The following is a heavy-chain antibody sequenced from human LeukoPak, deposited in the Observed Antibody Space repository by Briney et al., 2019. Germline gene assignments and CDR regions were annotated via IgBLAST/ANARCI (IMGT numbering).Heavy chain of an antibody. D-gene: IGHD1-26*01. CDR2: GNHGGST. J-gene: IGHJ4*02. CDR1: GGSISSSSYY. Sequence: SETLSLTCTVSGGSISSSSYYWGWIRQPPGTGLEWIGEGNHGGSTNYNPSLKSRVTISVDTSKNQFSLKLSSVTAADTAVYYCASIPRGELPDYWGQGTLVTVSS. V-gene: IGHV4-39*07. CDR3: ASIPRGELPDY.